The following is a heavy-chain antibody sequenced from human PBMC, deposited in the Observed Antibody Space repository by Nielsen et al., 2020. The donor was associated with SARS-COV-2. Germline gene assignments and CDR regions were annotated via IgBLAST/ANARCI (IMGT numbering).Heavy chain of an antibody. Sequence: GESLKISCAASGFSFSDYYMSWIRQAPGKGLEWVSYISNTGYTNYADSVRGRFTISRDNAKNSVYLQMNSLRVEDTAVYYCAKNRRDYGDYGDFDYWGQGILVTVAS. J-gene: IGHJ4*02. CDR3: AKNRRDYGDYGDFDY. D-gene: IGHD4-17*01. CDR2: ISNTGYT. V-gene: IGHV3-11*03. CDR1: GFSFSDYY.